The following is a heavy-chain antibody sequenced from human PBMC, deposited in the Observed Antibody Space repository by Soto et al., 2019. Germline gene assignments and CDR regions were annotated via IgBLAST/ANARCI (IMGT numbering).Heavy chain of an antibody. CDR1: GYNFAVYW. V-gene: IGHV5-51*01. J-gene: IGHJ3*02. D-gene: IGHD1-1*01. Sequence: PGESLQISCKGSGYNFAVYWIGCVRQMPGKGLEWMGMIYPGDSDTRYSPSFQGQVTISVDKSISTAYLQWSSLKASDTAMYYCARGWKVAGDAFDIWGEGTMVTV. CDR2: IYPGDSDT. CDR3: ARGWKVAGDAFDI.